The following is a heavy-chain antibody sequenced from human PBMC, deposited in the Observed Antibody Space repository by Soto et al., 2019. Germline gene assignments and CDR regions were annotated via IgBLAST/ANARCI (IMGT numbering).Heavy chain of an antibody. CDR3: AADGGLVGASDAFDI. Sequence: QMQLVQSGPEVKKPGTSVKVSCKASGFTFTSSAVQWVRQARGQRLEWIGWIVVGSGQTNYAQKFQERVTISRDMSTNTAYMELSSLRSEDTAVYYCAADGGLVGASDAFDIWGQGTVITVSS. CDR1: GFTFTSSA. D-gene: IGHD1-26*01. J-gene: IGHJ3*02. V-gene: IGHV1-58*01. CDR2: IVVGSGQT.